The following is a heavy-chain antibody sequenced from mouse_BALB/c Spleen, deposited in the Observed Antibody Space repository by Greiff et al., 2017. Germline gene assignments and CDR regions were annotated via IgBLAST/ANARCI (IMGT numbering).Heavy chain of an antibody. Sequence: EVQLVESGPGLVKPSQSLSLTCTVTGYSITSDYAWNWIRQFPGNKLEWMGYISYSGSTSYNPSLKSRISITRDTSKNHFFLQLNSVTTEDTATYYCARCELGFDYWGQGTTLTVSS. CDR1: GYSITSDYA. CDR3: ARCELGFDY. V-gene: IGHV3-2*02. D-gene: IGHD4-1*01. CDR2: ISYSGST. J-gene: IGHJ2*01.